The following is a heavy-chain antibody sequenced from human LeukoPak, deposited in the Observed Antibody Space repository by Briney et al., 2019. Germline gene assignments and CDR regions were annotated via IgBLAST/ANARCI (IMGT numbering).Heavy chain of an antibody. CDR2: IKQDGSQK. J-gene: IGHJ6*02. V-gene: IGHV3-7*03. CDR3: ARRNAMDV. CDR1: GFAFSSYW. Sequence: GGSLRLSCEASGFAFSSYWMTWVRQAPGKGLEWVANIKQDGSQKYYVDSVKGRFTISRDNAKNSLYLQMNSLRAEDTAMYYCARRNAMDVWGQGTTVIVFS.